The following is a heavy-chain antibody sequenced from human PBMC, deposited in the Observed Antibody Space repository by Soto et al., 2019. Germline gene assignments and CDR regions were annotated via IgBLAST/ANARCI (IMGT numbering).Heavy chain of an antibody. CDR1: GFTFSSYS. CDR2: ISSSSSYI. D-gene: IGHD3-22*01. CDR3: ARDLVVAHTL. Sequence: EVQLVESGGGLVKPGGSLRLSCAASGFTFSSYSMNWVRQAPGKGLEWVSSISSSSSYIYYADSVKGRFTISRDNAKNSLYLQMSSLRAEDTAVYYCARDLVVAHTLWGQGTLVTVSS. J-gene: IGHJ4*02. V-gene: IGHV3-21*01.